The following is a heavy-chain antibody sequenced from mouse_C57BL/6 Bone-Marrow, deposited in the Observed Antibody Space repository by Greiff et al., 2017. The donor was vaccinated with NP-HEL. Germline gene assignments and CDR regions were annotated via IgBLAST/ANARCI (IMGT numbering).Heavy chain of an antibody. Sequence: QVQLQQSGAELAKPGASVKLSCKASGYTFTSYWMHWVKQRPGQGLEWIGYINPSSGYTKYNQKFKDKATLTADKSSSTAYMQLSSLTYEDSAVYDCARYSTTVVEKNYYAMDYWGQGTSVTVSS. CDR1: GYTFTSYW. J-gene: IGHJ4*01. CDR2: INPSSGYT. D-gene: IGHD1-1*01. V-gene: IGHV1-7*01. CDR3: ARYSTTVVEKNYYAMDY.